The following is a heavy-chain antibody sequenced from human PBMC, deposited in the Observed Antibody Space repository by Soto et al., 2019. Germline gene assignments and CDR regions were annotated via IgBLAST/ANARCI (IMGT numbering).Heavy chain of an antibody. V-gene: IGHV1-46*03. J-gene: IGHJ4*02. Sequence: QVQLVQSGAEVKKPGASVKVSCKASGYTFTSYYNHCVRQAPGQGLEWMGIINPSSGSTNYAQKFQGRLTMTRDTSTTTVYMELSRLTSEDTAVYYCAIAQGMAAAGRDPFDSWGQGALVTVSS. CDR3: AIAQGMAAAGRDPFDS. D-gene: IGHD6-13*01. CDR2: INPSSGST. CDR1: GYTFTSYY.